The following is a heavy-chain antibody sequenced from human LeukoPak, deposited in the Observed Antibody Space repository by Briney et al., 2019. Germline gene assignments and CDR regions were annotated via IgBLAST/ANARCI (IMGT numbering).Heavy chain of an antibody. V-gene: IGHV1-69*05. CDR3: ARESPLPYSYDSSLTDAFDI. D-gene: IGHD3-22*01. J-gene: IGHJ3*02. Sequence: GASVKVSCKASGGTFSSYAISWVRQAPGQGLEWMGGIIPIFGTANYAQKFQGRVTITTDESTSTAYMELSSLRSEDTAVYYCARESPLPYSYDSSLTDAFDIWGQGTMVTVSS. CDR1: GGTFSSYA. CDR2: IIPIFGTA.